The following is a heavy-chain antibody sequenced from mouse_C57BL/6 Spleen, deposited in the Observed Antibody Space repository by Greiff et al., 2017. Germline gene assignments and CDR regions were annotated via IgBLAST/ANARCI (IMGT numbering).Heavy chain of an antibody. CDR2: IDPNSGGT. D-gene: IGHD2-4*01. J-gene: IGHJ3*01. CDR3: AREDDYDEEAWFAY. Sequence: QVHVKQPGAELVKPGASVKLSCKASGYTFTSYWMHWVKQRPGRGLEWIGRIDPNSGGTKYNEKFKSKATLTVDKPSSTAYMQLSSLTSEDSAVYYCAREDDYDEEAWFAYWGQGTLVTVSA. V-gene: IGHV1-72*01. CDR1: GYTFTSYW.